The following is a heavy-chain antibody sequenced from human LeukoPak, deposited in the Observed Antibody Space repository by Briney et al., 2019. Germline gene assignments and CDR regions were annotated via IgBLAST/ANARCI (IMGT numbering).Heavy chain of an antibody. CDR1: GCTFTSYG. J-gene: IGHJ6*03. D-gene: IGHD2-2*02. Sequence: ASVKVSCKASGCTFTSYGISWVRQAPGQGLEWMGWISAYNGNTNYAQKLQGRVTMTTDTSTSTAYMELRSLRSDDTAVYYCARDLRYCSSTSCYSYYYYMDVWGKGTTVTVSS. CDR2: ISAYNGNT. CDR3: ARDLRYCSSTSCYSYYYYMDV. V-gene: IGHV1-18*01.